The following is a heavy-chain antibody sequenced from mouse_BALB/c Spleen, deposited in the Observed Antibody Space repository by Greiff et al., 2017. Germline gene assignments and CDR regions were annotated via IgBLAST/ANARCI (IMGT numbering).Heavy chain of an antibody. CDR2: ISCYNGAT. J-gene: IGHJ1*01. D-gene: IGHD1-1*01. V-gene: IGHV1S34*01. CDR1: GYSFTGYY. Sequence: LVKPGASVKISCKTSGYSFTGYYMHWVKQSHGKSLEWIGYISCYNGATSYNQKFKGKATFTVDTSSSTAYMQFNSLTSEDSAVYYCARALLRQSGYFDVWGAGTTVTVSS. CDR3: ARALLRQSGYFDV.